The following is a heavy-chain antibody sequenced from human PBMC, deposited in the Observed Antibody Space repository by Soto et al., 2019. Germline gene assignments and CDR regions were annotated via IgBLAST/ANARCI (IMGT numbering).Heavy chain of an antibody. D-gene: IGHD3-22*01. V-gene: IGHV3-13*04. CDR2: IGTAGDT. CDR1: GFTFSSYD. CDR3: ARSPPGGYHYYYGMDV. Sequence: EVQRVESGGGLVQPGGSLRLSCAASGFTFSSYDMQWVRQATGKGLEWVSAIGTAGDTYYPGSVKGRFTISRENAKNSLYLQMNSLRAGDTAVYYCARSPPGGYHYYYGMDVWGQGTTVTVSS. J-gene: IGHJ6*02.